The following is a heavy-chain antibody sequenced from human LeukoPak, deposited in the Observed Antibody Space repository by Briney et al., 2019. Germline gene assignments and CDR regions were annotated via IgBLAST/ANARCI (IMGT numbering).Heavy chain of an antibody. CDR2: ISWNSGSI. CDR3: AKAHYYYGMDV. V-gene: IGHV3-9*01. Sequence: SLRLSCAASGFTFDDYAMHWVRQAPGKGLEWVSGISWNSGSIGYADSVKGRFTISRDNAKNSLYLQMNSLRAEDTALYYCAKAHYYYGMDVWGQGTTVTVSS. J-gene: IGHJ6*02. CDR1: GFTFDDYA.